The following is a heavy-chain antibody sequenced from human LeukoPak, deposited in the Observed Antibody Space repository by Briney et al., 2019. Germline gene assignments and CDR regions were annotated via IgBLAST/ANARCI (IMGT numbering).Heavy chain of an antibody. CDR1: GFSFSSYA. Sequence: GGSLRLSCAASGFSFSSYAMSWVRQAPGKGLEWVSGISGSDGSTYYADSVKGRFTISRDNSKNTLYLQMSSLRAEDMAVYYCAKDGGQGADYWGQGTLVSVSS. CDR3: AKDGGQGADY. V-gene: IGHV3-23*01. CDR2: ISGSDGST. J-gene: IGHJ4*02. D-gene: IGHD3-16*01.